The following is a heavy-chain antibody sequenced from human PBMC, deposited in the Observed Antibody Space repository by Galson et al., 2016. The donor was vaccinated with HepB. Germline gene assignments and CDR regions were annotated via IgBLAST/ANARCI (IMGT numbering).Heavy chain of an antibody. D-gene: IGHD1-26*01. V-gene: IGHV3-23*01. CDR3: AKLSGSNAYDVFDV. CDR1: GFTFTNYA. Sequence: SLRLSCAASGFTFTNYAMSWVRQAPGKGLEWVSGFSGRGGSGGTTHYADSVEGRFTISRDDSKNTLYLQVNSLRADDTAVYYCAKLSGSNAYDVFDVWGQGTRVTVSS. J-gene: IGHJ3*01. CDR2: FSGRGGSGGTT.